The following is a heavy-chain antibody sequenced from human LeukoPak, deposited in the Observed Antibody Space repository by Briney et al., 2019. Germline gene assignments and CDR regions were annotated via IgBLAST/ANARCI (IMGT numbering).Heavy chain of an antibody. J-gene: IGHJ3*02. CDR1: GFTFSSYS. CDR3: ATLVAPPDIVVVVASHKWGAFDI. CDR2: ISSSSSYI. D-gene: IGHD2-15*01. V-gene: IGHV3-21*01. Sequence: GGSLRLSCAASGFTFSSYSMNWVRQAPGKGLEWVSSISSSSSYIYYADSVKGRFTISRDNAKNSLYLQMNSLRAEDTAVYYCATLVAPPDIVVVVASHKWGAFDIWGQGTMVTVSP.